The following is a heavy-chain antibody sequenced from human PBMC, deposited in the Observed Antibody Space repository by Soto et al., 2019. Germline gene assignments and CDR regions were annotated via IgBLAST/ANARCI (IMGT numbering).Heavy chain of an antibody. CDR3: AKQGYYYDSSGYYYSPDFQH. Sequence: GGSLRLSCAASGFTFSTYAMSWVRQAPGKGLEWVSAISGSGGSTYYADSVKGRFTISRDNSKNTLYLQMNSLRAEDTAVYYCAKQGYYYDSSGYYYSPDFQHWGQGTLVTVSS. J-gene: IGHJ1*01. D-gene: IGHD3-22*01. CDR1: GFTFSTYA. CDR2: ISGSGGST. V-gene: IGHV3-23*01.